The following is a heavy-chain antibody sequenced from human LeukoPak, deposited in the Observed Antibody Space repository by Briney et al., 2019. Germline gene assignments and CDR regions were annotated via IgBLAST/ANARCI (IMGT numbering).Heavy chain of an antibody. CDR2: INHSGST. CDR1: GGSFSGYY. V-gene: IGHV4-34*01. CDR3: ARSWSTQRADY. J-gene: IGHJ4*02. D-gene: IGHD3-3*01. Sequence: SETLSLTCAVYGGSFSGYYWSWIRQPPGKGLEWIGEINHSGSTNYNPSLKSRVTISVDTSKNQFSLKLSSVTAADTAVYYCARSWSTQRADYWGQGTLVTVSS.